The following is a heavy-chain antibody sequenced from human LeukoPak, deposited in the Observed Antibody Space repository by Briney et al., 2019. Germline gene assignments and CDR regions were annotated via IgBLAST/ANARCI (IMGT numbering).Heavy chain of an antibody. J-gene: IGHJ6*02. CDR3: ARGEGYGGIYGMDV. CDR2: INPNSGGT. D-gene: IGHD4-23*01. V-gene: IGHV1-2*04. CDR1: GSTFTGYY. Sequence: ASVKVSCKASGSTFTGYYMHWVRQAPGQGLEWMGWINPNSGGTNYAQKFQGWVTMTRDTSISTAYMELSRLRSDDTAVYYCARGEGYGGIYGMDVWGQGTTVTVSS.